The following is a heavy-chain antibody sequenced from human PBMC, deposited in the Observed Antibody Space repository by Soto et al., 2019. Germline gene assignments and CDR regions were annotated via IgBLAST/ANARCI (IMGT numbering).Heavy chain of an antibody. CDR1: GFTFSSYS. J-gene: IGHJ5*02. CDR3: ARAGMDIVVVTADNCFDP. D-gene: IGHD2-2*03. Sequence: GGSLRLSCAASGFTFSSYSMNWVRQATGKGLEWVSSISSSSSYIYYADSVKGRFTISRDNAKNSLYLQMNSLRAEDTAVYDGARAGMDIVVVTADNCFDPCGQGTLVTVSS. CDR2: ISSSSSYI. V-gene: IGHV3-21*01.